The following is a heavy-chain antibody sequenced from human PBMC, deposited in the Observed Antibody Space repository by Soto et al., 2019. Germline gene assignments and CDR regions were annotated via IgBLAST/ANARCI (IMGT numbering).Heavy chain of an antibody. J-gene: IGHJ4*02. D-gene: IGHD7-27*01. Sequence: GSLRLSCAASGFTFSSYAMSWVRQHPGKGLEWIGYIYYTGSTNYNPSLKSRVTMSVDTSKNRVSLILTSLTAADTAIYYCARANWYSEYWGQGTLVTVS. V-gene: IGHV4-59*01. CDR1: GFTFSSYA. CDR2: IYYTGST. CDR3: ARANWYSEY.